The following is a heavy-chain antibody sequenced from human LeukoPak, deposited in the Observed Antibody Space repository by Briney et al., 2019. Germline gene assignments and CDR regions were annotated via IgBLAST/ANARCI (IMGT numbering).Heavy chain of an antibody. CDR1: RGTFSSYA. D-gene: IGHD3-22*01. Sequence: SVKVSCKASRGTFSSYAISWVRQAPGQGLEWMGGIIPIFGTANYAQKFQGRVTITTDESTSTAYMELSSLRSEDTAVYYCARRLGDSVGARGAFDIWGQGTMVTVSS. CDR2: IIPIFGTA. J-gene: IGHJ3*02. V-gene: IGHV1-69*05. CDR3: ARRLGDSVGARGAFDI.